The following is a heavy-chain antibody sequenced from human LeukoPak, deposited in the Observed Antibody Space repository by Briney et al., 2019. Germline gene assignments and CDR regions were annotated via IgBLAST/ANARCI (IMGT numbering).Heavy chain of an antibody. CDR3: ARATHYYESSGYDY. CDR1: GFTFDDYG. V-gene: IGHV3-20*04. CDR2: INWNGGST. J-gene: IGHJ4*02. D-gene: IGHD3-22*01. Sequence: GGSLRLSCAASGFTFDDYGMSWVRQAPGKGLEWVSGINWNGGSTGYADSVKGRFTISRDNAKNSLYLQMNSLRAEDTALYYCARATHYYESSGYDYWGQGTLVTVSS.